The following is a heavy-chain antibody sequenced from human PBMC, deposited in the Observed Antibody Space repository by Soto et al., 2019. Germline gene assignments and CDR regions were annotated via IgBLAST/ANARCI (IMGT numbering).Heavy chain of an antibody. V-gene: IGHV3-48*01. Sequence: EVQLVESGGGLVQPGGSLRLSCAASGFTFSSYSMNWVRQAPGKGLEWVSYISSSSSTIYYADSVKGRFTISRDNAKNSLYLQMDSLRAEDTALLYCARVHPLWTAAGDYWGQGTLVTVSS. D-gene: IGHD1-1*01. CDR1: GFTFSSYS. CDR3: ARVHPLWTAAGDY. CDR2: ISSSSSTI. J-gene: IGHJ4*02.